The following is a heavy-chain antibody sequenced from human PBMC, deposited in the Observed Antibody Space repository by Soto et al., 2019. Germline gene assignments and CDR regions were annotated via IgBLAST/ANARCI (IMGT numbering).Heavy chain of an antibody. CDR3: ARGCSGGSCSYYYYGMDV. V-gene: IGHV3-33*01. CDR2: IWYDGSNK. CDR1: GFTFSSYG. J-gene: IGHJ6*02. D-gene: IGHD2-15*01. Sequence: ESGGGVVQPGRSLRLSCAASGFTFSSYGMHWVRQAPGKGLEWVAVIWYDGSNKYYADSVKGRFTISRDNSKNTLYLQMNSLRAEDTAVYYCARGCSGGSCSYYYYGMDVWGQGTTVTVSS.